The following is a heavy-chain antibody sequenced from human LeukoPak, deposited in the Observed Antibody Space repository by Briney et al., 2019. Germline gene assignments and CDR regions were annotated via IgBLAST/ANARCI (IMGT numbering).Heavy chain of an antibody. CDR3: ARDPGFRYCSGGSCNPAQDY. V-gene: IGHV1-18*01. J-gene: IGHJ4*02. CDR2: ISAYNGNT. Sequence: ASVKVSCKASGYTFTSYGISWVRQAPGQGLEWMGWISAYNGNTNYAQKLQGRGTMTTDTSTSTAYMELRSLRSDDTAVYYCARDPGFRYCSGGSCNPAQDYWGQGTLVTVSS. D-gene: IGHD2-15*01. CDR1: GYTFTSYG.